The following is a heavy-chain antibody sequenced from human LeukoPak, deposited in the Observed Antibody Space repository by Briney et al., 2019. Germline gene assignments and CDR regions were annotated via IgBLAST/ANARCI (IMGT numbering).Heavy chain of an antibody. CDR1: AYTFTNFR. Sequence: ASVKVSCKTSAYTFTNFRIHWVRQAPGQGFEWMGWIGPSNNYTEYEQKLQGRLTLTTDTSTTTAHMELRSLTFDDTAVYYCARGYLGSGWQNYYYYGMDVWGQGTTVTVSS. CDR3: ARGYLGSGWQNYYYYGMDV. CDR2: IGPSNNYT. V-gene: IGHV1-18*01. J-gene: IGHJ6*02. D-gene: IGHD6-19*01.